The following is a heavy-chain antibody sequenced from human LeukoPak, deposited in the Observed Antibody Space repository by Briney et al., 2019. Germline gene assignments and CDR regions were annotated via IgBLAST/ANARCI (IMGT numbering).Heavy chain of an antibody. V-gene: IGHV3-9*01. D-gene: IGHD3-10*01. CDR2: ISCNSGTM. CDR1: GFTFDDYA. Sequence: GGSLRLSCAASGFTFDDYAMHWVRQAPGKGLEWVSGISCNSGTMAYADSVKGRFTISRDNAKNSLYLQMNSLRAEDTALYYCAKDLDTMVRGLIIKPTYYYYGMDVWGQGTTVIVSS. CDR3: AKDLDTMVRGLIIKPTYYYYGMDV. J-gene: IGHJ6*02.